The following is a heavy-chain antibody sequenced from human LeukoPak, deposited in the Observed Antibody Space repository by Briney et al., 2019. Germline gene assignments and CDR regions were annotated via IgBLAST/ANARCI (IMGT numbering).Heavy chain of an antibody. V-gene: IGHV1-69*05. CDR1: GGTFSSYA. CDR3: ARDRGAHFDY. CDR2: IIPIFGTA. Sequence: GASVKVSCKASGGTFSSYAFSWVRQAPGQGLEWMGRIIPIFGTANYAQKFQGRVTITTDESTSTAYMELSSLRSEDTAVYYCARDRGAHFDYWGQGTLVTVSS. J-gene: IGHJ4*02. D-gene: IGHD3-10*01.